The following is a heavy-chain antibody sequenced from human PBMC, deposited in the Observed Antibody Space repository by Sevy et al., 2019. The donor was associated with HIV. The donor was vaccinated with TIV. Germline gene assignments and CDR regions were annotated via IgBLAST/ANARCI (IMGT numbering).Heavy chain of an antibody. CDR3: TTDGGGYNYGYSFDY. D-gene: IGHD5-18*01. Sequence: GGSLRLSCAASGFTFSNAWMNWVRQAPGKGLEWVGRTKSKTDGGTTDYASPVKGRFTISRDDSRNRLYLQMNSLKTEDTAVYYCTTDGGGYNYGYSFDYWGQGTLVTVSS. V-gene: IGHV3-15*07. J-gene: IGHJ4*02. CDR2: TKSKTDGGTT. CDR1: GFTFSNAW.